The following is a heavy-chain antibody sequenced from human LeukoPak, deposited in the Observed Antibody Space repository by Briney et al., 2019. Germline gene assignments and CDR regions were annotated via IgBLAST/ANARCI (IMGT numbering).Heavy chain of an antibody. CDR2: IYSDGTT. V-gene: IGHV3-66*01. CDR1: GFIVKSNH. CDR3: ARVTGYCSGGSCYPNYYFDN. J-gene: IGHJ4*02. Sequence: GGSLRLSCAASGFIVKSNHMNWVRQAPGKGLEWVSIIYSDGTTYYADSVKGRFTVSRDDSNNTLYLQMNNLRAEDTAVYYCARVTGYCSGGSCYPNYYFDNWGQGTLVTVSS. D-gene: IGHD2-15*01.